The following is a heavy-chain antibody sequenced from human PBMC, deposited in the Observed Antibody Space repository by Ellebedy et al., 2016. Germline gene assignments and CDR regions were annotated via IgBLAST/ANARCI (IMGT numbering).Heavy chain of an antibody. CDR2: ISYDGSNK. CDR1: GFTFSSYG. CDR3: ARGGMSYCSSTSCYRYFDY. J-gene: IGHJ4*02. D-gene: IGHD2-2*02. Sequence: SLKISXAASGFTFSSYGMHWVRQAPGKGLEWVAVISYDGSNKYYADSVKGRFTISRDNSKNTLYLQMNSLRAEDTAVYYCARGGMSYCSSTSCYRYFDYWGQGTLVTVSS. V-gene: IGHV3-30*03.